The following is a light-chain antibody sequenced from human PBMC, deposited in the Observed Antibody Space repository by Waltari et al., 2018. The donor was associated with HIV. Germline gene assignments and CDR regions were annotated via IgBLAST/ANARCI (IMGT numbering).Light chain of an antibody. Sequence: HSVLTQPPSVSGAPGQRVTISCTGSSSNIGAGFDVHWYQHLPGTALKLLIYSNSNRPSGVPDRFSGSKSGTSASLAITGLQAEDEADYYCQSYDSSLSALFGGGTKLTVL. J-gene: IGLJ2*01. V-gene: IGLV1-40*01. CDR1: SSNIGAGFD. CDR3: QSYDSSLSAL. CDR2: SNS.